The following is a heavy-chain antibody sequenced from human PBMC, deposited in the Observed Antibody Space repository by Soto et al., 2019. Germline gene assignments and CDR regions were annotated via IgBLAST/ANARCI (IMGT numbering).Heavy chain of an antibody. Sequence: GGSLRLSCAASGFTFSDYYMSWIRQAPGKGLEWVSYISSSSSYTNYADSVKGRFTISRDNAKNSLYLQMNSLRAEDTAVYYCARARAVAAIDASDIWGQGTMVTVSS. D-gene: IGHD6-19*01. J-gene: IGHJ3*02. CDR1: GFTFSDYY. CDR2: ISSSSSYT. CDR3: ARARAVAAIDASDI. V-gene: IGHV3-11*06.